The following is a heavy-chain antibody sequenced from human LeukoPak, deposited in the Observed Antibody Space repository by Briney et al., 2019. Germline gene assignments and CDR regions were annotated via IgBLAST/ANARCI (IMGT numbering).Heavy chain of an antibody. CDR2: INTNTGNP. CDR3: ARPYYYDSSGYKDPPLYYYYGMDV. V-gene: IGHV7-4-1*02. CDR1: GYTFTSYA. D-gene: IGHD3-22*01. J-gene: IGHJ6*02. Sequence: VASVKVSCKASGYTFTSYAMNWVRQAPGQGLEWMGWINTNTGNPTYAQGFTGRFVFSLDTSVSTAYLQISSLKAEDTAVYYCARPYYYDSSGYKDPPLYYYYGMDVWGQGTTVTVSS.